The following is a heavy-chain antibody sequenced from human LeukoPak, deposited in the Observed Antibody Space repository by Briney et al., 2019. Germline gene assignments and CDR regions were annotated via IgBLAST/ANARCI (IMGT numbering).Heavy chain of an antibody. CDR3: ARPRIVGATGAVDY. CDR1: GYSFTGNTLTPYY. V-gene: IGHV7-4-1*02. CDR2: INTNTGNP. Sequence: ASVRVSCKASGYSFTGNTLTPYYMHWVRQAPGQGLVWMGWINTNTGNPTYAQGFTGRFVFSLDTSVSTAYLQISSLKAEDTAVYYCARPRIVGATGAVDYWGQGTLVTVSS. J-gene: IGHJ4*02. D-gene: IGHD1-26*01.